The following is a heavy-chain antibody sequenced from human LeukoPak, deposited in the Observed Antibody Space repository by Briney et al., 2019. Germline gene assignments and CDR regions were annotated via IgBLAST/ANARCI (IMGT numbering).Heavy chain of an antibody. Sequence: GASVKVSCKASGCTFTSYDINWVRQATGQGLEWMGWMNPNSGNTGYAQKFQGRVTMTRNTSISTAYMELSSLRSEDTAVYYCASSNRYDILTGYFSNNWFDPWGQGTLVTVSS. D-gene: IGHD3-9*01. V-gene: IGHV1-8*01. CDR2: MNPNSGNT. CDR1: GCTFTSYD. J-gene: IGHJ5*02. CDR3: ASSNRYDILTGYFSNNWFDP.